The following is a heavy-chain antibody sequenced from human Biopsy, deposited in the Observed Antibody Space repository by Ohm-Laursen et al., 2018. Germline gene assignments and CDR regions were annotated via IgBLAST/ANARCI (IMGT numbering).Heavy chain of an antibody. CDR2: INCKTGAT. Sequence: SEKVSCKASSYIFTDYNIHWMRQAPGQGLEWLGYINCKTGATNYAQKFQGTVTMTRDTSISSAYLALGSLRTADTAIYYCARDPLNGHKHFDYWGQGSLVTVSS. CDR3: ARDPLNGHKHFDY. J-gene: IGHJ4*02. CDR1: SYIFTDYN. D-gene: IGHD2-8*01. V-gene: IGHV1-2*02.